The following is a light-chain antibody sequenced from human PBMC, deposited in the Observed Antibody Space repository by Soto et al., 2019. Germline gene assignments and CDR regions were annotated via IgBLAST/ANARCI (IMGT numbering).Light chain of an antibody. CDR3: QLWDTISDRYV. V-gene: IGLV3-21*02. Sequence: SYELTQPPSVSVAPGQTARITCGGGRVGTESVHWYQQKPGQAPVLVVYDDSNRPSGIPERFSGSNSANTATLTITRVAAGDEAEYYCQLWDTISDRYVFGTGTKVTVL. CDR1: RVGTES. CDR2: DDS. J-gene: IGLJ1*01.